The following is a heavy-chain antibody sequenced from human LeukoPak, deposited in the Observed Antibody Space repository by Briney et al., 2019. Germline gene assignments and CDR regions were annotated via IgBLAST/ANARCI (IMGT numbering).Heavy chain of an antibody. Sequence: SETLSLTCTVSGGSISSSSYYWGWRRQPPGKGLEWIGSIYHSGSTYYNPSLKSRVTISVDASKNQFSLKLSSVTAADTAVYYCARGVAEIVVAPFDAFDIWGQGTMVTVSS. CDR2: IYHSGST. CDR3: ARGVAEIVVAPFDAFDI. J-gene: IGHJ3*02. CDR1: GGSISSSSYY. V-gene: IGHV4-39*07. D-gene: IGHD3-22*01.